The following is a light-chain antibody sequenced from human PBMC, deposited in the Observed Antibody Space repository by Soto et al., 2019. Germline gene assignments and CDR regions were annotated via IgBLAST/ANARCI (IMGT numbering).Light chain of an antibody. V-gene: IGLV4-69*01. CDR2: LNSDGSH. J-gene: IGLJ2*01. Sequence: QPVLTQSPSASASLGASVKLTCTLSSGHSSYAIAWHQQQPEKGPRYLMKLNSDGSHSTGDGIPDRFSGSSSGAERYLTVPSLQSEDEADYYCQTWGTGIVVFGGGTKLTVL. CDR1: SGHSSYA. CDR3: QTWGTGIVV.